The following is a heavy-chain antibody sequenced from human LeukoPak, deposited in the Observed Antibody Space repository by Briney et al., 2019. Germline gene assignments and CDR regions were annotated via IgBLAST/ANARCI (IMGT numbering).Heavy chain of an antibody. CDR1: GFTFSSYA. Sequence: GGSLRLACAASGFTFSSYAMTWVRQAPGKGLEWVSAFSATDGSAQYAESVEGRFTISRDNSKNTLFLQMNSLGAEDTAVFYCARAKIAAAGTGAFDVWGQGTLVTVSS. J-gene: IGHJ3*01. D-gene: IGHD6-13*01. CDR2: FSATDGSA. CDR3: ARAKIAAAGTGAFDV. V-gene: IGHV3-23*01.